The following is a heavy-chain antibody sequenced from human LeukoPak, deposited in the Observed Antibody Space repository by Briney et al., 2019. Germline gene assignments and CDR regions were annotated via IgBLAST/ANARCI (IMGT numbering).Heavy chain of an antibody. CDR1: GGTFSSYA. D-gene: IGHD5-24*01. CDR2: IIPIFGTA. CDR3: ARDPLRDGYEKPGSGYFDY. V-gene: IGHV1-69*05. Sequence: ASVKVSCKASGGTFSSYAISWVRQAPGQGLEWMGGIIPIFGTANYAQKFQGRVTITTDESTSTAYMELSSLRSEDTAVYYCARDPLRDGYEKPGSGYFDYWGQGTLVTVSS. J-gene: IGHJ4*02.